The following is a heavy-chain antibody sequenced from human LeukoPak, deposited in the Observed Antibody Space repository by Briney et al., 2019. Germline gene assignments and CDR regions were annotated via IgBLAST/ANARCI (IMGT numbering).Heavy chain of an antibody. CDR3: ARYYGGAFDV. CDR2: INQDGSEK. D-gene: IGHD3-3*01. J-gene: IGHJ3*01. CDR1: EFIFSNYW. Sequence: PGGSLRLSCAGSEFIFSNYWMSWIRQAPGKGLEWVANINQDGSEKYYVDSVKGRFSISRDNAKNSLYLQMNSLRAEDTAVYYCARYYGGAFDVWGQGTIVTVTS. V-gene: IGHV3-7*01.